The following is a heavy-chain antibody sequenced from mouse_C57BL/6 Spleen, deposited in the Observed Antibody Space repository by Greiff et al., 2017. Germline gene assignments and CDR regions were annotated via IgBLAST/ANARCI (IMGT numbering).Heavy chain of an antibody. CDR1: GYAFSSYW. J-gene: IGHJ2*01. Sequence: QVQLQQSGAELVKPGASVKISCKASGYAFSSYWMNWVKQRPGKGLEWIGQIYPGDGDTNYNGKFKGTATLTADKSSSTAYMQLSSLTSEDSAVYFCARGYYGSSIDYWGQGTTLTVSS. CDR2: IYPGDGDT. CDR3: ARGYYGSSIDY. D-gene: IGHD1-1*01. V-gene: IGHV1-80*01.